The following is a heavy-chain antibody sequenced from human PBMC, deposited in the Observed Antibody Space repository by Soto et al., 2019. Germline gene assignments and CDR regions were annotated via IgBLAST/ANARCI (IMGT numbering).Heavy chain of an antibody. CDR2: IFHRVTT. CDR1: GHSIRSGHY. V-gene: IGHV4-38-2*02. D-gene: IGHD3-22*01. Sequence: SETLSLTCNVSGHSIRSGHYWAWLRPPPGKAPECIGSIFHRVTTYYNRSLRSRVTISMDASKNQFSLRLSSVTAADTSFYYCARGSTMIGVAIFDYWGQGTLVTVSS. CDR3: ARGSTMIGVAIFDY. J-gene: IGHJ4*02.